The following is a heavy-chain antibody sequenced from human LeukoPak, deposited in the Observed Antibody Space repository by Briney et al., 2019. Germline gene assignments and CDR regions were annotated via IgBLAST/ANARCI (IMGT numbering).Heavy chain of an antibody. V-gene: IGHV3-15*01. CDR3: PSRDTVDFDY. D-gene: IGHD2-15*01. Sequence: GWSLRLSCAASGFTFSNAWMSWLRQAPGKGLEWVGRIKSKTDGGTTDYAAPVKGRFTISREDSKNTLYLQMNSLNTEDTAVYYCPSRDTVDFDYWGQGTLVTVSS. J-gene: IGHJ4*02. CDR2: IKSKTDGGTT. CDR1: GFTFSNAW.